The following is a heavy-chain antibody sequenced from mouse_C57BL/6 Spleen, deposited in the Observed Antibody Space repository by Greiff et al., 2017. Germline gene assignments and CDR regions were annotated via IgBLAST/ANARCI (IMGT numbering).Heavy chain of an antibody. CDR1: GYTFTSYG. CDR3: ARSYGSSYYAMDY. Sequence: QVHVKQSGAELARPGASVKLSCKASGYTFTSYGISWVKQRTGQGLEWIGEIYPRSGNTYYNEKFKGKATLTADKSSSTAYMELRSLTSEDSAVYFCARSYGSSYYAMDYWGQGTSVTVSS. J-gene: IGHJ4*01. CDR2: IYPRSGNT. V-gene: IGHV1-81*01. D-gene: IGHD1-1*01.